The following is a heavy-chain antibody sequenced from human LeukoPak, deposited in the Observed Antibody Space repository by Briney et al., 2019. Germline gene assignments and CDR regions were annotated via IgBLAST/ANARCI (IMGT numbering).Heavy chain of an antibody. Sequence: PSETLSLTCTVSGGSISSGGYYWSWIRQHPGKGLEWIGYIYYSGSTYYNPSLKSRVTISVDTSKNQFSLKLSSVTAADTDVYYCARVYYYDSSGFESWGQGTLVTVSS. CDR2: IYYSGST. CDR3: ARVYYYDSSGFES. J-gene: IGHJ4*02. D-gene: IGHD3-22*01. CDR1: GGSISSGGYY. V-gene: IGHV4-31*03.